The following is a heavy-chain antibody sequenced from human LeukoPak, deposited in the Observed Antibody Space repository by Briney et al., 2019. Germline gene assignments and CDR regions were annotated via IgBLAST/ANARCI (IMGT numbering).Heavy chain of an antibody. J-gene: IGHJ4*02. CDR1: GFTFSSYA. CDR3: ARGRVVPAHSYFDY. CDR2: ISYDGSNK. V-gene: IGHV3-30*01. Sequence: GGSLRLSCAASGFTFSSYAMHWVRQAPGKGLEWVAVISYDGSNKYYADSVKGRFTISRDNSKNTLYLQMNSLRAEDTAVYYCARGRVVPAHSYFDYWGQGTLVTVSS. D-gene: IGHD2-2*01.